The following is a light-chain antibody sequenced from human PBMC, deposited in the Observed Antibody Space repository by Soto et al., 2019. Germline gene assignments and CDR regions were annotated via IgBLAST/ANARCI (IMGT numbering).Light chain of an antibody. CDR1: QSVSSSSY. J-gene: IGKJ2*01. Sequence: EIVLTQSPGTLSLSPGERATLSCRASQSVSSSSYLAWYQQKPGQAPRLLIYGASSRATGIPDRFSGSGSATDFTLTISRLEPEDFAVYYCRQYGSSPPYTFGQVTKLEIK. CDR2: GAS. V-gene: IGKV3-20*01. CDR3: RQYGSSPPYT.